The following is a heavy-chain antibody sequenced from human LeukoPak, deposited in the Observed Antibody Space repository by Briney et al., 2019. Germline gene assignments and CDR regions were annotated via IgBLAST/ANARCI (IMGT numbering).Heavy chain of an antibody. CDR1: GFTFSDYW. CDR2: IEEDGSGK. CDR3: ARDPPRKARLGGGY. Sequence: GGSLRLSCAVSGFTFSDYWMSGVRQAPGKGLEWVANIEEDGSGKYYVDAVKGRFTISRDNTKNLLYLQMNSLRAEDTAVYYCARDPPRKARLGGGYWGQGTLVTVSS. D-gene: IGHD1-14*01. V-gene: IGHV3-7*01. J-gene: IGHJ4*02.